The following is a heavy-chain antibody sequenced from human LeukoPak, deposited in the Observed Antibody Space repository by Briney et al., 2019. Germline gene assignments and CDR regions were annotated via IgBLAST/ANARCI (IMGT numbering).Heavy chain of an antibody. CDR2: MLSDGSNK. CDR3: AKDSGYSYGHGLDY. D-gene: IGHD5-18*01. V-gene: IGHV3-33*06. J-gene: IGHJ4*02. Sequence: PVGSLRLSCAASGFTFSTYNMHWVRQAPGKGLEWVALMLSDGSNKYHADSVKGRFTISRDNSKNTLFLQMNSLRDEDTAVYYCAKDSGYSYGHGLDYWGQGTLVTVSS. CDR1: GFTFSTYN.